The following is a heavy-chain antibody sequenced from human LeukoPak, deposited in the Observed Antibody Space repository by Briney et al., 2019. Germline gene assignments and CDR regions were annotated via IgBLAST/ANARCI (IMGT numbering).Heavy chain of an antibody. V-gene: IGHV5-10-1*01. D-gene: IGHD1-14*01. J-gene: IGHJ6*04. Sequence: GESLKISCKAPGYSFTSYCISWVRQMPGKGLEWMGRIDPSDAYTNYSPSFQSHVTISADKPISTAYLQWSSLKASDTPMYYCPRLTALLGNYYYYYYGMDLWGKGTTVTVSS. CDR2: IDPSDAYT. CDR3: PRLTALLGNYYYYYYGMDL. CDR1: GYSFTSYC.